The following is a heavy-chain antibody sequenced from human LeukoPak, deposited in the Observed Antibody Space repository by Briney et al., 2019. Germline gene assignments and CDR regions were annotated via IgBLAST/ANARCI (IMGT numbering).Heavy chain of an antibody. J-gene: IGHJ4*02. D-gene: IGHD5/OR15-5a*01. CDR3: ATHSFYDLNLDY. V-gene: IGHV5-51*01. CDR2: IYTGDSDT. CDR1: GYSFTNYW. Sequence: KHGESLKISCKGSGYSFTNYWIAWVRQMPGKGLEWMGIIYTGDSDTRYSPSFQGQVTISVDKSISTAYLQWSSLRASDTAMYYCATHSFYDLNLDYWGQGTLVTVSS.